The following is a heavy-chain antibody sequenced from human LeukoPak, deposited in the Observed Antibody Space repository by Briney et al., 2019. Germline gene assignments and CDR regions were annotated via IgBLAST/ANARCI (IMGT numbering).Heavy chain of an antibody. J-gene: IGHJ4*02. V-gene: IGHV1-24*01. Sequence: GASVKVSCKVSGYTLTELSMHWVRQAPGKGLEWMGGFDPEDGETIYAQKFQGRVIMTEDTSTDTAYMELSSLRSEDTAVYYCATDLVGSGSPTPGYWGQGTLVTVSS. CDR3: ATDLVGSGSPTPGY. CDR1: GYTLTELS. CDR2: FDPEDGET. D-gene: IGHD3-10*01.